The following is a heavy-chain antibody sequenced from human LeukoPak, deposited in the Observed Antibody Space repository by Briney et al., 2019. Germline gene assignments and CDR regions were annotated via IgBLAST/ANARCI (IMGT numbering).Heavy chain of an antibody. J-gene: IGHJ4*02. CDR2: IGTSSDTI. CDR1: GFSFSNYG. Sequence: PGGSLRLSCAASGFSFSNYGMNWVRQAPGRGLEWVSYIGTSSDTIYYADSVKGRFTISRDNAKNSLYLQMNSLRDEDTAVYYCARHDYGGNFGDNWGQGTLVTVSS. CDR3: ARHDYGGNFGDN. V-gene: IGHV3-48*02. D-gene: IGHD4-23*01.